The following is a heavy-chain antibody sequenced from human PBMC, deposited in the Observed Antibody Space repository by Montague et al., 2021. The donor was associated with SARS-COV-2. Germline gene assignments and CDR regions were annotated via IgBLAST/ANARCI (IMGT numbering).Heavy chain of an antibody. J-gene: IGHJ3*02. D-gene: IGHD3-16*02. V-gene: IGHV3-48*03. CDR1: GFTFSNYD. Sequence: SLRLSCAASGFTFSNYDMNWVRQAPGKGPEWISYISTSAYTTSYAGSVKGRFTISRDNGKNPLSLQMNSLRVEDTAVYYCTRDYRSIVGDGLDIWDQGTKVTVSS. CDR3: TRDYRSIVGDGLDI. CDR2: ISTSAYTT.